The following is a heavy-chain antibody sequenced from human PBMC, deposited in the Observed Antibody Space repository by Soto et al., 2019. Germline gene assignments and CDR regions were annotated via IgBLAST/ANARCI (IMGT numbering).Heavy chain of an antibody. Sequence: QVQLVESGGGLGKPGGSLRLSCAASGFTFTDYYMSWIRQIPGNGLEWISYISVRGDVIHYIDSVKGRFTISRDNAKNSVFLQMDSLRVEDSAIYYCARERAPDIRFDSWGHGTLVTVSS. CDR3: ARERAPDIRFDS. CDR1: GFTFTDYY. CDR2: ISVRGDVI. V-gene: IGHV3-11*01. D-gene: IGHD5-12*01. J-gene: IGHJ5*01.